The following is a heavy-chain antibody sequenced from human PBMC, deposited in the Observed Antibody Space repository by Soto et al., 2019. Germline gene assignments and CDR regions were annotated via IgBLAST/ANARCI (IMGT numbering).Heavy chain of an antibody. D-gene: IGHD6-19*01. Sequence: QVQLVESGGGVVQPGRSLRLSCAASGFTFSSYGMHWVRQAPGKGLEWVAVISYDGSNKYYADSVKGRFTISRDNSKNTLYMQMNSLRAEETAVYYCAKDHSSGWYAYWGQGTLVTVSS. J-gene: IGHJ4*02. CDR1: GFTFSSYG. V-gene: IGHV3-30*18. CDR3: AKDHSSGWYAY. CDR2: ISYDGSNK.